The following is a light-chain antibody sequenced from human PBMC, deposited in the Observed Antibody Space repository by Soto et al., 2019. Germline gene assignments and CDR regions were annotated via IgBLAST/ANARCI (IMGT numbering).Light chain of an antibody. CDR2: KAS. V-gene: IGKV1-5*03. CDR3: QQYNSSPT. Sequence: DIQMTQSPSTLFASVGGSVTITCRASQSISSWLAWYQQKPGKAPKLLIYKASSLESGVPSRFSGSGSGTEFTLTISSLQPDDFATYYCQQYNSSPTFGQGTKVEIK. CDR1: QSISSW. J-gene: IGKJ1*01.